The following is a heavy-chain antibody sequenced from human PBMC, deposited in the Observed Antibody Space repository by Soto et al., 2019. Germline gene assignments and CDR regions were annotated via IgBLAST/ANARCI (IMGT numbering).Heavy chain of an antibody. CDR2: IYYSGST. CDR3: ARHQYYDSSGYSRFDY. D-gene: IGHD3-22*01. Sequence: SETLSLTCTVSGGSISSYYWSWIRQPPGKGLEWIGYIYYSGSTNYNPSLKSRVTISVDTSKNQFSLKLSSVTAADTAVYYCARHQYYDSSGYSRFDYWGQGTLVTVSS. CDR1: GGSISSYY. J-gene: IGHJ4*02. V-gene: IGHV4-59*08.